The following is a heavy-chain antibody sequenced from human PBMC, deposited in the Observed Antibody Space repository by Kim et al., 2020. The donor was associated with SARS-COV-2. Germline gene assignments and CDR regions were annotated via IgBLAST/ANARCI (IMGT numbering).Heavy chain of an antibody. CDR3: AGGGAY. V-gene: IGHV3-21*01. J-gene: IGHJ4*02. D-gene: IGHD1-26*01. CDR1: GFTFSNYS. CDR2: ISSSSSNI. Sequence: GGSLRLSCAASGFTFSNYSMNWVRQTPGEGLVWVSCISSSSSNIYYADSVKGRFTISRDNAKNTLYLQMNSLRAEDTAVYYCAGGGAYCSQGNHVTFS.